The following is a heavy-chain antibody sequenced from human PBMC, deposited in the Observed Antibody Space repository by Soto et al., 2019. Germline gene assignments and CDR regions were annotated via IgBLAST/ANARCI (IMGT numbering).Heavy chain of an antibody. J-gene: IGHJ4*02. CDR2: INTDGSST. V-gene: IGHV3-74*01. CDR3: ARAPTPYYDFWSGYYIDY. Sequence: GGSLRLSCRGSGFTFSNSWMHWVRHTPGKGLVWVSRINTDGSSTSYADSVKGRFTISRDNAKDTLYLQMNSLRAEDTAVYYCARAPTPYYDFWSGYYIDYWGQGTLVTVSS. CDR1: GFTFSNSW. D-gene: IGHD3-3*01.